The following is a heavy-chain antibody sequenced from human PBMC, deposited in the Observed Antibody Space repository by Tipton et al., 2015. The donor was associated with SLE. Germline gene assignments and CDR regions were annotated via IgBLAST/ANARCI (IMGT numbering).Heavy chain of an antibody. D-gene: IGHD2-2*01. CDR1: GGTFSSYS. V-gene: IGHV1-69*01. CDR2: IIPIFHTA. J-gene: IGHJ4*02. Sequence: QVQLVQSGAEVKKPGSSVKVSCKASGGTFSSYSITWVRQAPGQGLEWMGGIIPIFHTANYAQKFQGRVTTTTDESTSTAFMELSSLTSEDTAVYYCARALHCTTTSCFFDYWGQGTLVTVSS. CDR3: ARALHCTTTSCFFDY.